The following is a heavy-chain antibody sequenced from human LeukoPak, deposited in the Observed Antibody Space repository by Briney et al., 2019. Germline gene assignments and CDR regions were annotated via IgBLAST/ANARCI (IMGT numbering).Heavy chain of an antibody. Sequence: SETLSLTCTVSGGSISSHYWSWIRQPPGKGLEWIGYIYYSGSTNYNPSLKSRVTISVDTSKNRFSLKLSSVTAADTAVYYCARRADWFDPWGQGTLVTVSS. CDR3: ARRADWFDP. CDR1: GGSISSHY. CDR2: IYYSGST. V-gene: IGHV4-59*11. J-gene: IGHJ5*02.